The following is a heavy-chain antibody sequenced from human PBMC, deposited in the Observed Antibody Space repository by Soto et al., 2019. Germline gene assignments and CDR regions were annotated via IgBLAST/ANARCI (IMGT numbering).Heavy chain of an antibody. CDR2: ITSSGSYT. J-gene: IGHJ4*02. CDR3: ARQGGYSYGHDY. Sequence: QVQLVESGGGLVKPGGSLRLSCAASGFTFSDYYMSWIRQPPGKGLEWLSYITSSGSYTNYADSVKGRFTISRDNAKNSLYLQMNSRRAEDTAVYYCARQGGYSYGHDYWGQGTLVTVSS. D-gene: IGHD5-18*01. CDR1: GFTFSDYY. V-gene: IGHV3-11*06.